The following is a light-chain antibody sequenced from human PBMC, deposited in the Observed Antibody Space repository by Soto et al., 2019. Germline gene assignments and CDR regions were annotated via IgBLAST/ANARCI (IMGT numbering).Light chain of an antibody. CDR3: QQRSNWPQNT. J-gene: IGKJ5*01. CDR1: QNINNY. Sequence: EIVLTQSPATLSLSPGERATLSCRASQNINNYLAWYQQKPGQAPRLLIYDASSRATGIPARFSGSGSGTDFTLTISSLEPEDFAVDYCQQRSNWPQNTFGQGTRLEIK. V-gene: IGKV3-11*01. CDR2: DAS.